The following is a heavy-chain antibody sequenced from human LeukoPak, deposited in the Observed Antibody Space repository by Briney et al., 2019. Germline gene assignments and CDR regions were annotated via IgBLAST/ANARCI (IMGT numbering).Heavy chain of an antibody. D-gene: IGHD3-10*01. CDR2: INHSGST. J-gene: IGHJ5*02. Sequence: SETLSLTCAVYGGSFSGYYWSWIRQPPGKGLEWIGEINHSGSTNYNPSLKSRVTISADTSKNQFSLKLSSVTAADTAVYYCARRFGFGELSGWFDPWGQGTLVTVSS. CDR3: ARRFGFGELSGWFDP. V-gene: IGHV4-34*01. CDR1: GGSFSGYY.